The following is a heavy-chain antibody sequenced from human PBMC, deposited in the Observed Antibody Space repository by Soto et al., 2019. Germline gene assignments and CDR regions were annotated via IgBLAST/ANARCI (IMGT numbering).Heavy chain of an antibody. CDR2: TYFRSKWFN. Sequence: SQTLSLTCAISGDSVSSNSAAWNWIRQSPSRGLEWLGRTYFRSKWFNDYAESVKSRITVXXDXXXXXFSLQXXSVXPEDTAVYYCVRDQPGAFSYWGQGTRVTVSS. CDR1: GDSVSSNSAA. V-gene: IGHV6-1*01. J-gene: IGHJ4*02. CDR3: VRDQPGAFSY.